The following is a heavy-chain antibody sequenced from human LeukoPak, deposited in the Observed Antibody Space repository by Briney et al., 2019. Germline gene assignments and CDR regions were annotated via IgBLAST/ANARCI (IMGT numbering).Heavy chain of an antibody. CDR2: IYYSGTT. J-gene: IGHJ5*02. CDR3: ARDLGIRPRAGNWFDP. CDR1: GDPISRSDYY. V-gene: IGHV4-30-4*08. Sequence: PSQTLSLTCAVSGDPISRSDYYWSWIRQPPGRGLEWIGYIYYSGTTYYNSSLKSRVTISVDTSKNQFSLKLRSVTAADTAVYYCARDLGIRPRAGNWFDPWGQGTLVAVSS. D-gene: IGHD2-21*01.